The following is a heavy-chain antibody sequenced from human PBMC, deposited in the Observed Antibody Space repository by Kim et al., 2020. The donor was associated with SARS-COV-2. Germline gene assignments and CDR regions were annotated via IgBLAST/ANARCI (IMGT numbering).Heavy chain of an antibody. CDR1: GGSIISNNW. CDR3: VRQSPSREMVENSD. Sequence: SETLSLTCDVSGGSIISNNWWLWVRQPPRKGLEWIGEIYHSGSTNYNPSLRGRVTISVDTSKNQFSLKVKSVTAADTAIYYCVRQSPSREMVENSDWGQGTLVLASS. CDR2: IYHSGST. J-gene: IGHJ4*02. V-gene: IGHV4-4*02. D-gene: IGHD1-26*01.